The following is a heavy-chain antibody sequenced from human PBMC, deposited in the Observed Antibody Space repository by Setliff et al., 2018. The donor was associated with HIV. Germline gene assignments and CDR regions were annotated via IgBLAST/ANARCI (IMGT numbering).Heavy chain of an antibody. D-gene: IGHD6-19*01. CDR1: GYSISSDYY. J-gene: IGHJ4*02. CDR3: ARDGGSSGWNFYFDF. CDR2: IYYSGST. V-gene: IGHV4-38-2*02. Sequence: SETLSLTCAVSGYSISSDYYWSWIRQPPGKGLEWIGYIYYSGSTNYNPSLKSRVTVSVDTSKNQFSLKLNSVTAADTAMYYCARDGGSSGWNFYFDFWGQGTLVTVSS.